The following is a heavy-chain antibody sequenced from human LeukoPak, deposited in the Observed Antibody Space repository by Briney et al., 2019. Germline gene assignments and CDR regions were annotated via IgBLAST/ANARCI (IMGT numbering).Heavy chain of an antibody. J-gene: IGHJ5*02. V-gene: IGHV1-18*01. CDR1: GYTFTSYG. CDR2: ISAYNGNT. Sequence: ASVKVSCKASGYTFTSYGISWARQAPGQGLEWMGWISAYNGNTNYAQKLQGRVTMTTDTSTSTAYMELRSLRSDDTAVYYCARDELSVITMVRGVNWFDPWGQGTLVTVSS. D-gene: IGHD3-10*01. CDR3: ARDELSVITMVRGVNWFDP.